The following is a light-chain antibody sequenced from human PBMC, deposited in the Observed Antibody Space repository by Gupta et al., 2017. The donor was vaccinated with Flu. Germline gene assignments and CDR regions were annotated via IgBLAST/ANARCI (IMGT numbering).Light chain of an antibody. J-gene: IGKJ2*01. V-gene: IGKV1-39*01. CDR2: AAS. CDR1: QNISRY. Sequence: DIQMAQSPSSLTASVGDRVTIACRASQNISRYLNWYQQKPGKAPNLLIYAASSLQSGVPSRFSGSGSGTDFTLTISSLQPEDFAAYYCQQYDSTPPYTFGQGTKVEIK. CDR3: QQYDSTPPYT.